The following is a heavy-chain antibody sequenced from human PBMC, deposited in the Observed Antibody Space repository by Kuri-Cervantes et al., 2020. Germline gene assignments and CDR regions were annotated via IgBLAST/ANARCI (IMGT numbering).Heavy chain of an antibody. CDR1: GYSFTTYW. CDR2: INPGDSNT. V-gene: IGHV5-51*01. D-gene: IGHD6-13*01. Sequence: GESLKISCKGSGYSFTTYWIGWVRQMPGKGLEWMGIINPGDSNTRYSPSFQGQVTISADKSISTAYLQWSSLKASDTAMYYCARRLEQQLVINGAFDIWGQGTMVTVSS. J-gene: IGHJ3*02. CDR3: ARRLEQQLVINGAFDI.